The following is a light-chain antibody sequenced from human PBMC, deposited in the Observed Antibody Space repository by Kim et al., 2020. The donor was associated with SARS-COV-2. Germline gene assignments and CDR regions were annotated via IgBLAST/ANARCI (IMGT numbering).Light chain of an antibody. CDR2: GAS. Sequence: LSLSPGERATPSCRASQSVSSSYLAWYQQKPGQAPRLLIYGASSRATGTPDRFSGSGSGTDFTLTISRLEPEDFAVYYCQHYGETFGQGTKVEIK. CDR3: QHYGET. V-gene: IGKV3-20*01. CDR1: QSVSSSY. J-gene: IGKJ1*01.